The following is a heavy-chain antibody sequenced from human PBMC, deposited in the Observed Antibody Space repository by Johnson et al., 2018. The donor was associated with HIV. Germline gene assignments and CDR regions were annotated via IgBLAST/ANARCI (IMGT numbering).Heavy chain of an antibody. D-gene: IGHD2-2*01. Sequence: VQLVESGGGLVQPGGSLRLSCAASGFTFSSYWMSWVRHAPWKGLEWVANIKLDGSEKYYVDSVKGRFTISRDNAKNSLYLQMNSLRAEDTAVYYCAKTAAADAFDIWGQGTMVTVSS. CDR1: GFTFSSYW. V-gene: IGHV3-7*01. CDR3: AKTAAADAFDI. CDR2: IKLDGSEK. J-gene: IGHJ3*02.